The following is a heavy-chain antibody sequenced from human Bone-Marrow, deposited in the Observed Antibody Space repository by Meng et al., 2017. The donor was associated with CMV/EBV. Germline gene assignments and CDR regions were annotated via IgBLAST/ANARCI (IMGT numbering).Heavy chain of an antibody. CDR1: GFTFGDYA. Sequence: GESLKISCTASGFTFGDYAMSWVRQAPGKGLKWVGFIRSKAYGGTTEYAASVKGRFTISRDDSKSIAYLQMNSLKTEDTAIYYCATRPRLGADAGFDCWGQGPLVTVSS. CDR2: IRSKAYGGTT. J-gene: IGHJ4*02. D-gene: IGHD1-26*01. V-gene: IGHV3-49*04. CDR3: ATRPRLGADAGFDC.